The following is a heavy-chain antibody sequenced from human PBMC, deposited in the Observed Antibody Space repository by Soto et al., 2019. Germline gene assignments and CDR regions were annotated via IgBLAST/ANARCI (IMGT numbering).Heavy chain of an antibody. CDR1: GYTFTDYG. J-gene: IGHJ4*02. Sequence: QVQLVQSGAEMKKPGASVKVSCKASGYTFTDYGIGWVRQAPGQGLEWMEWISGYNGDMNYAQKVQGRVTMTADTSTSTAYMDLRSLRSDDTDVYYCARNFCSTTSCFLDHWGQGTLVTVSS. CDR2: ISGYNGDM. V-gene: IGHV1-18*04. D-gene: IGHD2-2*01. CDR3: ARNFCSTTSCFLDH.